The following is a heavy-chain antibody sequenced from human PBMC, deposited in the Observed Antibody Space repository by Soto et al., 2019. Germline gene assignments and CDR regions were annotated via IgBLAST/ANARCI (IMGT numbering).Heavy chain of an antibody. J-gene: IGHJ4*02. CDR2: IDGSGTTK. CDR3: ARGVGRFNY. CDR1: GFTFNDFE. D-gene: IGHD3-10*01. Sequence: EVQLLESGGGLVQPGGSLRLSCGVSGFTFNDFEMNWVRQAPGKGLEWLAYIDGSGTTKKYADSVRGRFTISRDNPNNSLFLQMSSPSAADTAIYYCARGVGRFNYCGQGPLVSVSS. V-gene: IGHV3-48*03.